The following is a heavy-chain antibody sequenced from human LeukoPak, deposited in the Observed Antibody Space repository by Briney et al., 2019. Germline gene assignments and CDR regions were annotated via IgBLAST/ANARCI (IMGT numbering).Heavy chain of an antibody. CDR1: GGSFSGYY. V-gene: IGHV4-34*01. CDR3: ARMVGWGARRYYYYYMDV. J-gene: IGHJ6*03. Sequence: SETLSLTCAVYGGSFSGYYWSWIRQPPGKGLEWIGEINHSGTTNYNPSFESRVNILADTSRNQFSLKLSSVTAADTAVYYCARMVGWGARRYYYYYMDVWGKGTTVTISS. CDR2: INHSGTT. D-gene: IGHD1-26*01.